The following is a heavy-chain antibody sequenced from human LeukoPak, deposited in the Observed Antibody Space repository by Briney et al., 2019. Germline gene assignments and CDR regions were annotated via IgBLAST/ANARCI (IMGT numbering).Heavy chain of an antibody. J-gene: IGHJ4*02. Sequence: SETLSLTCTVSGGSFSSGSYYWDWIRQPPGKGLEWIGSIYYSGSTNYNPSLKSRVTISVDTSKNQFSLKLSSVTAADTAMYYCARNFAYERHYFDYWGQGTLVTVSS. D-gene: IGHD3-22*01. CDR2: IYYSGST. CDR3: ARNFAYERHYFDY. V-gene: IGHV4-39*07. CDR1: GGSFSSGSYY.